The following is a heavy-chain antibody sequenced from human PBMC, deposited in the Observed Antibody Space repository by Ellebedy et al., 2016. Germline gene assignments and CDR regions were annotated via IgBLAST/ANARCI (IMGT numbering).Heavy chain of an antibody. Sequence: GESLKISCAASGFNISSYGMHWVRQAPGKGLEWVAVLWYDGSHKYYADSVKGRFTISRDNSKNTLYLQMNSLRAEDTAVYYCARDHGDYVLSYYFDYWGQGTLVTVSS. CDR1: GFNISSYG. D-gene: IGHD4-17*01. CDR3: ARDHGDYVLSYYFDY. CDR2: LWYDGSHK. V-gene: IGHV3-33*01. J-gene: IGHJ4*02.